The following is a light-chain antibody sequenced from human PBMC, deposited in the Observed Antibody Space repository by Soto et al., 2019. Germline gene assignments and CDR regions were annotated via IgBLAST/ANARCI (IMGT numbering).Light chain of an antibody. Sequence: DIQMTQSPSSLSASVGDRVTITCRASQSISSYLNWYQQKPGKAPKILIDAASSLQSGVPCMFSGSGSGTDFTLSISSLQTEDVATCYCEQSYSTPITFGQGTRLEIK. CDR1: QSISSY. V-gene: IGKV1-39*01. CDR3: EQSYSTPIT. J-gene: IGKJ5*01. CDR2: AAS.